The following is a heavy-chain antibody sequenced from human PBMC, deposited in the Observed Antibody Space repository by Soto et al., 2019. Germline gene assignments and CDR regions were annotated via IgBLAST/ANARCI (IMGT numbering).Heavy chain of an antibody. CDR1: GFTFSSYG. D-gene: IGHD3-22*01. J-gene: IGHJ6*02. CDR2: IWYDGSNK. Sequence: QVQLVESGGGVVQPGRSLRLSCAASGFTFSSYGMHWVRQAPGKGLEWVAVIWYDGSNKYYADSVKGRFTISRDNSKNTLYLQMNSLRAEDTAVYYCAREWYYYDSSGYPPDPSYGMDVWGQGTTVTVSS. CDR3: AREWYYYDSSGYPPDPSYGMDV. V-gene: IGHV3-33*01.